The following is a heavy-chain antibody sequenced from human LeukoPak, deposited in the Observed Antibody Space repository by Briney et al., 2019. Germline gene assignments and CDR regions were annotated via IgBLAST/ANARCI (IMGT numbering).Heavy chain of an antibody. D-gene: IGHD6-19*01. Sequence: SETLSLTCTVSGGSISSGGYYWSWIRQHPGKGLEWTVYIYYSGSTYYNPSLKRRATISVDTSKNQFSMKLSSVTAADTAVYYCARVAVAGTSEAYWGQGTLVTDSS. CDR3: ARVAVAGTSEAY. J-gene: IGHJ4*02. CDR1: GGSISSGGYY. CDR2: IYYSGST. V-gene: IGHV4-31*03.